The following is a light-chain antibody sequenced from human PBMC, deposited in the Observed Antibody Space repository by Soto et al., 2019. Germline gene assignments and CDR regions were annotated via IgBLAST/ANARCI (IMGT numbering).Light chain of an antibody. CDR3: QQYFGALYT. CDR2: AAS. CDR1: QSISSTY. Sequence: SVLTQSPGTLSLFPGERATLSCRTSQSISSTYLAWYQQRPGQAPRLLIYAASSRATGIPDRFSGSGSGTDFTLTISRLEPKDFAVYYCQQYFGALYTFGQGTKLEIK. V-gene: IGKV3-20*01. J-gene: IGKJ2*01.